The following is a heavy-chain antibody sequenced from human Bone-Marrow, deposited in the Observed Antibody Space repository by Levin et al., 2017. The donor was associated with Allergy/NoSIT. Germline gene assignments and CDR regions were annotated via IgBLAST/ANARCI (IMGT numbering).Heavy chain of an antibody. D-gene: IGHD5-18*01. CDR2: INPNSGAT. J-gene: IGHJ6*02. CDR1: GYTFTGYY. CDR3: ARDRNTYGPIYFFYGLDV. Sequence: AASVKVSCKASGYTFTGYYLHWVRQAPGQGLEWMGRINPNSGATSYAQKFWGRVTITRDTSINTAYMEVSRLSADDTAVFYCARDRNTYGPIYFFYGLDVWGQGTTVTVSS. V-gene: IGHV1-2*06.